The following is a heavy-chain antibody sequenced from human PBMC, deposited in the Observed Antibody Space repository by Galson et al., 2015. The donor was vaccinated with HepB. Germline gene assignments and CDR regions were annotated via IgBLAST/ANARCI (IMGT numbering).Heavy chain of an antibody. CDR3: AKGYGDYVHFDY. J-gene: IGHJ4*02. D-gene: IGHD4-17*01. V-gene: IGHV3-23*01. Sequence: SLRLSCAASGFTFSSYGMHWVRQAPGKGLEWVSALSGSGGTTYYADSVKGRFTISRDNSENTLYLQMNSLRAEDTAVYYCAKGYGDYVHFDYWGQGTLVTVSS. CDR2: LSGSGGTT. CDR1: GFTFSSYG.